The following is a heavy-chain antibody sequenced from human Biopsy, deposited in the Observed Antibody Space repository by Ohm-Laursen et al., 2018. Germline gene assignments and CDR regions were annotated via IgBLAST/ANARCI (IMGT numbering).Heavy chain of an antibody. CDR2: IIPILRTT. CDR3: AREAIGYQLPCDD. CDR1: GYLFINYG. D-gene: IGHD2-2*01. V-gene: IGHV1-69*11. J-gene: IGHJ4*02. Sequence: ASVKVSCKASGYLFINYGIIWVRQAPGQGLEWMGRIIPILRTTAYAQTFLGRVTITADSPTSTVDMELTSLTSDDTAVYFCAREAIGYQLPCDDWGQGTLVTVSS.